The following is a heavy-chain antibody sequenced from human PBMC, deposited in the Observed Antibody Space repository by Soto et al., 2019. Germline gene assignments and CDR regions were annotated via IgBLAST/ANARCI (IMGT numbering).Heavy chain of an antibody. CDR3: AKEKSVTYSGYDAFDI. CDR2: ISPGSRYP. V-gene: IGHV3-11*06. J-gene: IGHJ3*02. CDR1: GFTFGDSY. D-gene: IGHD5-12*01. Sequence: GWSLRLSCAGSGFTFGDSYMSWIRQAPGKGLEWLSYISPGSRYPAYADSVKGRFTISRDNAKRSLYLQMMSLTAEDTAIYYCAKEKSVTYSGYDAFDIWGQGTMVTVSS.